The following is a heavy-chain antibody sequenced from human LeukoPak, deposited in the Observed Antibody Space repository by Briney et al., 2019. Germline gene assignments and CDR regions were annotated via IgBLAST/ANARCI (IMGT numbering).Heavy chain of an antibody. J-gene: IGHJ4*02. CDR1: GGSVSSSSYY. Sequence: SETLSLTCTVSGGSVSSSSYYWGWIRQPPGKGLEWIGSIYSSGSTYYNASLQSRVTISIETSKNQISLRLNSVTAADTAMYYCAKSGGYGLIDYWGQGTLVTVSS. V-gene: IGHV4-39*01. D-gene: IGHD1-26*01. CDR3: AKSGGYGLIDY. CDR2: IYSSGST.